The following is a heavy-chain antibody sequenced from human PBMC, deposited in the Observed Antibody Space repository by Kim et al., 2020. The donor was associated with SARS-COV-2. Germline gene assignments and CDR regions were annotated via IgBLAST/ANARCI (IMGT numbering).Heavy chain of an antibody. V-gene: IGHV4-34*01. CDR2: INHSGST. J-gene: IGHJ4*02. CDR1: GGSFSGYY. Sequence: SETLSLTCAVYGGSFSGYYWSWIRQPPGKGLEWIGEINHSGSTNYNPSLKSRVTISVDTSKNQFSLKLSSVTAADTAVYYCARRGYYYGSGSPLLDYWGQGTLVTVSS. D-gene: IGHD3-10*01. CDR3: ARRGYYYGSGSPLLDY.